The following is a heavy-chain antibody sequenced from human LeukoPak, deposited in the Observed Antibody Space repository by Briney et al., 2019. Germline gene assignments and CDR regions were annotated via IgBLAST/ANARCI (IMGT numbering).Heavy chain of an antibody. V-gene: IGHV3-30*18. J-gene: IGHJ4*02. CDR2: ISYDGSNK. Sequence: PGGSLRLSRAASGFTFSSYGMHWVRQAPGKGLEWVAVISYDGSNKYYADSVKGRFTISRDNSKNTLYLQMNSLRAEDTAVYYCAKVGIAVAFDYWGQGTLVTVSS. CDR1: GFTFSSYG. D-gene: IGHD6-19*01. CDR3: AKVGIAVAFDY.